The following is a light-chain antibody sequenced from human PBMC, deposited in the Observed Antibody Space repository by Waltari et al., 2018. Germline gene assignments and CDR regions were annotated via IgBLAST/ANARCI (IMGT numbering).Light chain of an antibody. CDR1: SSDVGAYNY. CDR2: DVS. Sequence: QSALTQPASVSGSPGQSITISCTGTSSDVGAYNYVSWYQQHPGKAPKLMIFDVSNRPSGVSNRFSGSKSGNTASLTIFGLQAEDEAGYYCSSYISSSTLELFGGGTSLTVL. J-gene: IGLJ2*01. V-gene: IGLV2-14*03. CDR3: SSYISSSTLEL.